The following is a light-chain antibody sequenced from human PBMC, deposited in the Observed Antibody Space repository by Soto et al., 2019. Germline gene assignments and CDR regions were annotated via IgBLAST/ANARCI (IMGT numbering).Light chain of an antibody. J-gene: IGKJ2*01. V-gene: IGKV1-5*03. CDR2: KAS. CDR1: QSMSNW. CDR3: QQYDRFAYT. Sequence: DIQMTQSPSTLSASVGDTVTITCRASQSMSNWLAWYQQKPGQAPKLLIHKASTLESGVPSRFSGSGSGTEFTLTISSLQPDDFATFSCQQYDRFAYTFRQGTKLEIK.